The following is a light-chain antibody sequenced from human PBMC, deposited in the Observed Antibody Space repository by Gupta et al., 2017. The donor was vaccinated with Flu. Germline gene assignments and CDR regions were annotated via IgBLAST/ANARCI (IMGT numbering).Light chain of an antibody. CDR1: SSNIGNNY. CDR3: GTWDSSRSAWV. Sequence: TISCSGSSSNIGNNYVSWYQQLPGTAPNLLIYDNNKRPSGIPDRFSGSKYGTSATLAITGLQTGDEADYYCGTWDSSRSAWVFGGGTKLTVL. CDR2: DNN. V-gene: IGLV1-51*01. J-gene: IGLJ3*02.